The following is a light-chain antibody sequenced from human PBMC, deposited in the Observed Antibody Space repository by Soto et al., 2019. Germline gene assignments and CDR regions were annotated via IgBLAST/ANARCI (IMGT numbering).Light chain of an antibody. V-gene: IGKV3-15*01. CDR3: QQYNNWPPMYT. J-gene: IGKJ2*01. CDR2: GAS. CDR1: QSVADSY. Sequence: EVVLTQSPGTLSLSPGERATLSCRASQSVADSYLAWYQQKPGRAPRLLIYGASTRATDIPGSFSGSGSGTEFTLTISSLQSEDFAVYYCQQYNNWPPMYTFGQGTKLEIK.